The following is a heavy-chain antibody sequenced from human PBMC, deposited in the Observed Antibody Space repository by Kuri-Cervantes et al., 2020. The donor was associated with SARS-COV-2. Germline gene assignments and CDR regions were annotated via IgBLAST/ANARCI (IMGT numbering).Heavy chain of an antibody. V-gene: IGHV1-69*05. CDR3: ARAGTTYYDFWSGSEPKQPPPLAPGPRYYYYMDV. D-gene: IGHD3-3*01. Sequence: SVKVSCKASGVTLNNYVIHWVRQAPGQGLEWMGGIVPVFGTGNYARQFQGRVSFITDELTTTVYMELSGLRSNDTAVYYCARAGTTYYDFWSGSEPKQPPPLAPGPRYYYYMDVWGKGTTVTVSS. CDR2: IVPVFGTG. J-gene: IGHJ6*03. CDR1: GVTLNNYV.